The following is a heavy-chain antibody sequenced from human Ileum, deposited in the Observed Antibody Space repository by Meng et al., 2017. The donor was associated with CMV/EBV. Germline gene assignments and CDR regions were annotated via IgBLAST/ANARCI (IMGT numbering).Heavy chain of an antibody. Sequence: QVQLQQSGPGLVKPSETLSLTCRVSGVPIRTHYWSWVRQTPGKGLEWIASIHYTGRADYSPSLKSRLTISVDTSDSQLSLKLSSVTPADTAMYYCAERGGGYWGQGILVTVSS. CDR2: IHYTGRA. CDR1: GVPIRTHY. CDR3: AERGGGY. D-gene: IGHD1-1*01. V-gene: IGHV4-59*11. J-gene: IGHJ4*02.